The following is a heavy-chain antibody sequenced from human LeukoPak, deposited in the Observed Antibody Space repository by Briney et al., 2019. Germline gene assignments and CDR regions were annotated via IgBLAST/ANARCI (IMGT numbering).Heavy chain of an antibody. D-gene: IGHD4-17*01. Sequence: ASVKVSCKASGYTFTSYGISWVRQAPGQGLEWMGWISAYNGNTNYAQKLQGRVTMTTDTSTSTAYMELRSLRSDDTAVYYCARDPGTGYGVLRFDPWGQGTLVTVSS. V-gene: IGHV1-18*01. J-gene: IGHJ5*02. CDR3: ARDPGTGYGVLRFDP. CDR1: GYTFTSYG. CDR2: ISAYNGNT.